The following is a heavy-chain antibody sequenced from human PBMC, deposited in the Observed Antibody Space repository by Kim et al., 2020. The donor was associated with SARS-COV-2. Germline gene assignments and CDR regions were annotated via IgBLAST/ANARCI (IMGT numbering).Heavy chain of an antibody. CDR2: IRGSGTGT. D-gene: IGHD2-21*01. CDR1: GFTFINHW. CDR3: ARHSYCGSPGDDY. V-gene: IGHV3-74*01. Sequence: GGSLRLSCVASGFTFINHWIHWVRQAPGKGLEWVSRIRGSGTGTDYADSVKGRFTISRDNAKNTLYLQMHSLRVDDTAVYYCARHSYCGSPGDDYW. J-gene: IGHJ4*01.